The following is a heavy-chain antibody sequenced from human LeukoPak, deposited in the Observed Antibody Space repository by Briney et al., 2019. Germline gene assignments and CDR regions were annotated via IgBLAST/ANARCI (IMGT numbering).Heavy chain of an antibody. D-gene: IGHD5-24*01. CDR1: GGSIGSSSYY. V-gene: IGHV4-39*01. Sequence: SETLSLTCTVSGGSIGSSSYYWGWIRQTPGKGLEWIGNIYYSGNTYYKPSLKSRVIISLDTSKNQFSLRLRSVTAADTAVYYCAKSSPLGGMATMQFDYWGQGTLVTVSS. CDR3: AKSSPLGGMATMQFDY. CDR2: IYYSGNT. J-gene: IGHJ4*02.